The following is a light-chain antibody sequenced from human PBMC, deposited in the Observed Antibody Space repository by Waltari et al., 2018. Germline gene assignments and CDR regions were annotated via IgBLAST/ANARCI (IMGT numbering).Light chain of an antibody. Sequence: EIVLTQFPGTLSLSPGERATLSCRASQSVSSGWLAWFQQKPGQAPRLLIYGASRRARGIPDRFRGSGSGTDFTLTISRVDPEDFALYFCQQYGSSPRTFGQGTRWKS. J-gene: IGKJ1*01. V-gene: IGKV3-20*01. CDR2: GAS. CDR1: QSVSSGW. CDR3: QQYGSSPRT.